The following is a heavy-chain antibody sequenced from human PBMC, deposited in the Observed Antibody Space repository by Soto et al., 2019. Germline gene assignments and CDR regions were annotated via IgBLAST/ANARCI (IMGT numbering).Heavy chain of an antibody. V-gene: IGHV3-23*01. CDR2: ISGSGGST. Sequence: GGSLRLSCAASGFTFSSYAMSWVRQAPGKGLEWVSAISGSGGSTYYADSVKGRFTISRDNSKNTLYLQMNSLSAEDTAVYYCANPPPQYCSSTSCYDFDYWGQGTLVTVSS. CDR1: GFTFSSYA. CDR3: ANPPPQYCSSTSCYDFDY. D-gene: IGHD2-2*01. J-gene: IGHJ4*02.